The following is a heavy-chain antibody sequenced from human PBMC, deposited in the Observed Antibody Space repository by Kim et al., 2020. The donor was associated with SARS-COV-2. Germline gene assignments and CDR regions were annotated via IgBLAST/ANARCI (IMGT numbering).Heavy chain of an antibody. CDR2: NT. D-gene: IGHD1-26*01. CDR3: ARSGGSYFNY. V-gene: IGHV1-18*01. J-gene: IGHJ4*02. Sequence: NTNKAQKLQGRVTMTTDTSKSTAYMELRGLRSDDTAVYYCARSGGSYFNYWGQGTLVTVSS.